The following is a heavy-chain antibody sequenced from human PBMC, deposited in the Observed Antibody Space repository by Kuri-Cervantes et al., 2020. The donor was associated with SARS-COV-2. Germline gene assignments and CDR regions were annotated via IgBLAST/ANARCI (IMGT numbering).Heavy chain of an antibody. J-gene: IGHJ4*02. V-gene: IGHV1-69*04. CDR1: GYTFTSYD. CDR3: AGSATGEGDY. Sequence: SVKVSCKASGYTFTSYDINWVRQAPGQGLEWMGRIIPILGTANYAQKFQGRVTITADKSTSTAYMELSSLRSEDTAVYYCAGSATGEGDYWGQGTLVTVSS. CDR2: IIPILGTA. D-gene: IGHD7-27*01.